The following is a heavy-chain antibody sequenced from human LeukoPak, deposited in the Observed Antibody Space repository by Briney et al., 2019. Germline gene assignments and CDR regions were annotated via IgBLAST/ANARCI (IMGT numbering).Heavy chain of an antibody. CDR3: AKALVWPVFCDC. Sequence: GGSLRLSCAPSEFTFSNYAMSWLRQAPGKGLEWVSTTSGSGVSTFYADSAKGRFTISRDNTKNTLYLQMNSLRAEDTAVYYCAKALVWPVFCDCWGQGTLVTVSS. CDR1: EFTFSNYA. D-gene: IGHD3-10*01. J-gene: IGHJ4*02. V-gene: IGHV3-23*01. CDR2: TSGSGVST.